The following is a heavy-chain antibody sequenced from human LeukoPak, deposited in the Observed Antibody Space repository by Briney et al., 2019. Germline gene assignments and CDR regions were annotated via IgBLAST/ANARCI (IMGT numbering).Heavy chain of an antibody. D-gene: IGHD3-9*01. V-gene: IGHV3-66*02. CDR2: IYSGGST. CDR3: ARSPFDWLPSDY. CDR1: GFTVSTNY. Sequence: PGGSLRLSCAATGFTVSTNYMNWVRPGPGKGLEWISVIYSGGSTDYADSVKGRFTISRDNSKNMLYLQMSSLRAEDTGVYYCARSPFDWLPSDYWGQGTLVTVSS. J-gene: IGHJ4*02.